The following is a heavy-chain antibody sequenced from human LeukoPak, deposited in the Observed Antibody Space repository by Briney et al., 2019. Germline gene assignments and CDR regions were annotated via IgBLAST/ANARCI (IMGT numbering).Heavy chain of an antibody. CDR1: GGSISSYY. CDR3: ARAVPATAIRAVAYPYYFDY. V-gene: IGHV4-4*07. D-gene: IGHD2-2*01. Sequence: PSETLSLTCTVSGGSISSYYWSWIRQPAGKGLEWIGRIYTSGSTNYNPSLKSRVTMSVDTSKNQFSLKLSSVTAADTAVYYCARAVPATAIRAVAYPYYFDYWGQGTLVTVSS. J-gene: IGHJ4*02. CDR2: IYTSGST.